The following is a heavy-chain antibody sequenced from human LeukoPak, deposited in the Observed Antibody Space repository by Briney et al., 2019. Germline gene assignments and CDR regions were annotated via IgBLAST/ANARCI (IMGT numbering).Heavy chain of an antibody. D-gene: IGHD6-19*01. CDR2: ISDDGTKK. V-gene: IGHV3-30*18. J-gene: IGHJ5*01. CDR3: AKDVEQWPKNWLDP. Sequence: GGSLRLSCAASGFTFSNGMHWVRQAPDRGLEWVAVISDDGTKKYYADSVKGRFTISRDNFKNTLYLQMNSLRSEDTAVYYCAKDVEQWPKNWLDPWGQGTLVTVSS. CDR1: GFTFSNG.